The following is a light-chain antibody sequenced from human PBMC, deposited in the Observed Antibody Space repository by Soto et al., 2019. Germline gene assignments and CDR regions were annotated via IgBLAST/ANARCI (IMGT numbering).Light chain of an antibody. CDR1: QNISSY. Sequence: DIQMTQCPSSLSASVGDRVTITGRASQNISSYLNWYQQKPGKAPKLLIYAASSLQSGVPSRFSGSGSGTDFTLTISSLQPEYFATYYCQQSYSTPYTFGQGTRLEI. J-gene: IGKJ5*01. CDR3: QQSYSTPYT. CDR2: AAS. V-gene: IGKV1-39*01.